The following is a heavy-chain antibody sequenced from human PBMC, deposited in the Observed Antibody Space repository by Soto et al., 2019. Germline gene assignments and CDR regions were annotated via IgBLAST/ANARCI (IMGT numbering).Heavy chain of an antibody. CDR3: ATTPGLAPGGGFKY. CDR1: GGSISSRSYY. D-gene: IGHD6-13*01. J-gene: IGHJ4*02. V-gene: IGHV4-39*01. CDR2: VYSSGIA. Sequence: QLQLQESGPGLVKPSETLSLTCPVPGGSISSRSYYWGWVRQPPGKGLEWIASVYSSGIAYYSNSLKSRVTISVDTSKNQFSLKLRSVTAADTAVYYCATTPGLAPGGGFKYWGQGALVTVSS.